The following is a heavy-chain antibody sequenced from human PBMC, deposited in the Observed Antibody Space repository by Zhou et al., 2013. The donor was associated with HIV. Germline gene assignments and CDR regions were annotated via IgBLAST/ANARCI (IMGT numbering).Heavy chain of an antibody. Sequence: QVQLVQSGAHVKNPGASVKVSCRVYGYTLSDISIHWVRQAPGEGLEWLGLIDPEQGGTTLAQDFQGRVTMTEDKSADTAYMEMTNLKSDDTAIYYCVTDRLLRQPLKNAFNLWGQGTMVAVSS. V-gene: IGHV1-24*01. J-gene: IGHJ3*01. CDR1: GYTLSDIS. CDR3: VTDRLLRQPLKNAFNL. CDR2: IDPEQGGT. D-gene: IGHD4-17*01.